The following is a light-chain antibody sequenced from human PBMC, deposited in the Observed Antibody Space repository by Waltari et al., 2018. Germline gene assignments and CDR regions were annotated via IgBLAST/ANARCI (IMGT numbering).Light chain of an antibody. CDR2: EAS. CDR3: QNHERLPAT. CDR1: QSISRY. V-gene: IGKV3-20*01. J-gene: IGKJ1*01. Sequence: IVLTQSPGTLSLSPGERATLSCRASQSISRYLVWYQQKPGQPPRLLIYEASRRATGITYRFRGSGSVTDFSLTISRLEPEDFGVYYCQNHERLPATFGQGTRVEI.